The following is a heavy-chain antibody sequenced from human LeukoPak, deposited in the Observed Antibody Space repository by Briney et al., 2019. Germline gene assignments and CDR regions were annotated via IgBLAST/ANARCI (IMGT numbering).Heavy chain of an antibody. D-gene: IGHD2-2*02. CDR1: GYTFTSYG. Sequence: ASVKVSCKASGYTFTSYGISWVRQASGQGLEWMGWISAYNGNTNYAQKLQGRVTMTTDTSTSTAYMELRSLRSDDTAVYYCARDFCSSTSCYRGRINTDYWGQGTLVTVSS. CDR2: ISAYNGNT. CDR3: ARDFCSSTSCYRGRINTDY. V-gene: IGHV1-18*01. J-gene: IGHJ4*02.